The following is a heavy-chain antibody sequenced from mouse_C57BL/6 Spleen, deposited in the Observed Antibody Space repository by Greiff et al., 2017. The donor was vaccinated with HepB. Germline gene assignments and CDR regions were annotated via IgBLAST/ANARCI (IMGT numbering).Heavy chain of an antibody. CDR1: GYTFTSYW. CDR3: ERGRITTVVGHFDG. CDR2: IDPSDSYT. D-gene: IGHD1-1*01. J-gene: IGHJ1*03. Sequence: QVQLQQPGAELVKPGASVKLSCKASGYTFTSYWMQWVKQRPGQGLEWIGEIDPSDSYTNYNQKFKGKATLTVDTSSSTAYMQLSSLTSEDSAVDYCERGRITTVVGHFDGGGTGTTVTVSS. V-gene: IGHV1-50*01.